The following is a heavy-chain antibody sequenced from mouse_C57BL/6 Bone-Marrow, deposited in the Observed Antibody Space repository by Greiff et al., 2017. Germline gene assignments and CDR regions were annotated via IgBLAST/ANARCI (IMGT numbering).Heavy chain of an antibody. CDR2: ISDGGSYS. CDR1: GFNFSSYA. V-gene: IGHV5-4*01. CDR3: SRNYYGSSYDWCAY. Sequence: EVQRVESGGGLVKPGGSLKLSCAASGFNFSSYAMSWVRQTPEKRLEWVATISDGGSYSYYPDNVKGRFTISRDNAKNNLYLQMRHLKAEDTAMYYCSRNYYGSSYDWCAYWGQGTLGTVSA. D-gene: IGHD1-1*01. J-gene: IGHJ3*01.